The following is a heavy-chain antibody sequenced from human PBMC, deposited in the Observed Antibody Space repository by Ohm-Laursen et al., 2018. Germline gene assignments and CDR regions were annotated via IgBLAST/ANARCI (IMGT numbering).Heavy chain of an antibody. CDR1: GASINSHH. J-gene: IGHJ5*02. CDR3: ARFSSPYSSNWFDP. Sequence: GTLSLTCTVSGASINSHHWSFIRQPPGKGLEWIAFVYYSGSTYYNPSLKSRVTISVDTSKNQFSLKLSSVTAADTAVYYCARFSSPYSSNWFDPWGQGTLVTVSS. CDR2: VYYSGST. V-gene: IGHV4-59*11. D-gene: IGHD2-15*01.